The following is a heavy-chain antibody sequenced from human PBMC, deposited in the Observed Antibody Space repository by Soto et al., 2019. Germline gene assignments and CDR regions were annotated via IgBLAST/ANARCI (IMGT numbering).Heavy chain of an antibody. J-gene: IGHJ2*01. D-gene: IGHD6-13*01. Sequence: EVQLVESGGGLVKPGGSRRLSCAASGFTFSSYSMNWVRQAPGKGLEWVSSICSSSSYRYYADAVKGRFTKYRYNAKNALYLKMNRLRAEDRVVYAWARIRGYGDWYFYVWGRVTLVTV. V-gene: IGHV3-21*01. CDR2: ICSSSSYR. CDR1: GFTFSSYS. CDR3: ARIRGYGDWYFYV.